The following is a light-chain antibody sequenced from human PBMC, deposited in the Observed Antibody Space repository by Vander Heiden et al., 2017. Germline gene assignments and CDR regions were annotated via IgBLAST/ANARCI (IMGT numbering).Light chain of an antibody. CDR2: GAS. V-gene: IGKV3-20*01. CDR3: QQYSRLPIT. J-gene: IGKJ5*01. CDR1: QSVSSSS. Sequence: EIVLTQSPGTRSLSPGKRAIVSGRASQSVSSSSLAWYQQKPGQGPMLLIYGASSRATGIPDRFSGSGSGTDFTLTITRLEPEDFAVYYCQQYSRLPITFGQGTRLEIK.